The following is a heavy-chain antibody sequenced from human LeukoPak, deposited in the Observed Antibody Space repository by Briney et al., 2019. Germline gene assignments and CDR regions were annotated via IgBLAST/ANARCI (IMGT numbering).Heavy chain of an antibody. CDR2: ISSSGSTI. Sequence: PGGSLRLSCAASGFTFSSYEMNWVRQAPGKGLEWVSYISSSGSTIYYADSVKGRFTISRDNAKNSLYLQMNSLRAEDTAVYYCARDKVEYSSSWFHYYYGMDVWGQGTTVTVSS. D-gene: IGHD6-13*01. J-gene: IGHJ6*02. CDR1: GFTFSSYE. CDR3: ARDKVEYSSSWFHYYYGMDV. V-gene: IGHV3-48*03.